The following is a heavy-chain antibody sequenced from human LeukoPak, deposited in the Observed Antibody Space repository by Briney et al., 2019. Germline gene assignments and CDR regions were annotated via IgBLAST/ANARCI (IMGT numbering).Heavy chain of an antibody. V-gene: IGHV3-66*01. D-gene: IGHD4-17*01. CDR1: GFTVSTNY. CDR2: IYSGGGT. J-gene: IGHJ4*02. Sequence: AGGSLRLSCAASGFTVSTNYMSWVRQAPGKGLEWVPLIYSGGGTYYADSVKGRFTISRDNSRNTLSLQMNSLRVDDTAVYYCARGFRSVTTWGYFDYWGQGALVTVSS. CDR3: ARGFRSVTTWGYFDY.